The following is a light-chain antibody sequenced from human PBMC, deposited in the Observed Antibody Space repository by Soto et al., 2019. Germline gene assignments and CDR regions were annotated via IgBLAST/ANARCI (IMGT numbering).Light chain of an antibody. V-gene: IGLV1-40*01. CDR2: GNS. CDR1: SSNIGAGYH. J-gene: IGLJ3*02. CDR3: QSYDSTLSGWV. Sequence: QSVLTPPPSVSGAPGQRVTISCTGSSSNIGAGYHVHWYQHLPGTAPKLLIYGNSNRPSGVPDRFTGSKSGTSASLAITGLQAEDEGDYYCQSYDSTLSGWVFGGGTKVTVL.